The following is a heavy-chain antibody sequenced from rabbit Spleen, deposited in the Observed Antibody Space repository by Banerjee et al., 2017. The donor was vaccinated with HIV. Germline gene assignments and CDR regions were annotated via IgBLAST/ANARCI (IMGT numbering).Heavy chain of an antibody. CDR1: GFSFSSSYY. J-gene: IGHJ4*01. Sequence: QEQLEESGGDLVKPEGSLTLTCTASGFSFSSSYYMCWVRQAPGKGLEWIGCCYTDNDRTWYASWAKGRFTISKTSSTVDLKMTSLTGADTATYFCARDLLGYDDAGGCLWGPGTLVTVS. V-gene: IGHV1S45*01. CDR3: ARDLLGYDDAGGCL. CDR2: CYTDNDRT. D-gene: IGHD6-1*01.